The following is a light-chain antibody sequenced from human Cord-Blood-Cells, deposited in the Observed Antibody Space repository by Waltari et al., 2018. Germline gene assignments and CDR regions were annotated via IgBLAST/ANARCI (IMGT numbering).Light chain of an antibody. CDR3: CSYAGSSTWV. J-gene: IGLJ2*01. CDR2: EGS. CDR1: SSDVGSYNL. V-gene: IGLV2-23*01. Sequence: QSALTQPASVSGSPGQSITISCTGTSSDVGSYNLVSWYQQHPGKAHKLMIYEGSKRASGVSNHFSGSKSGNTASLTISGLQAEDEADYYCCSYAGSSTWVFGGGTKLTVL.